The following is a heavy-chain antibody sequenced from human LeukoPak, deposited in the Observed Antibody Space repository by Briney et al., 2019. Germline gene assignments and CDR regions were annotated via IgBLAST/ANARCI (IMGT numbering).Heavy chain of an antibody. CDR2: IHNGGNA. CDR3: ASGHSTTLDF. V-gene: IGHV4-59*04. CDR1: GGSIIRYY. D-gene: IGHD2/OR15-2a*01. Sequence: SETLSLTCNVSGGSIIRYYWAWIRQPPGMGLESIGKIHNGGNAYYTPSLKSRVTLSMDASRNQVSLRLSSVTAADTAVYYCASGHSTTLDFWGQGTLVTVSS. J-gene: IGHJ4*02.